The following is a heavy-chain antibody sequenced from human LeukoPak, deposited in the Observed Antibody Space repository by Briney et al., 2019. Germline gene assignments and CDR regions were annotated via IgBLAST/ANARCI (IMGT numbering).Heavy chain of an antibody. CDR3: ARDIAAAGSRYYYYGMDV. CDR2: IWYEGSNK. J-gene: IGHJ6*02. CDR1: GFTFSSYG. V-gene: IGHV3-33*01. D-gene: IGHD6-13*01. Sequence: GRSRRLSCAASGFTFSSYGMHWVRQAPGKGLEWVAVIWYEGSNKYYADSVKGRFTISRDNSKNTLYLQMNSLRAEDTAVYYCARDIAAAGSRYYYYGMDVWGQGTTVTVSS.